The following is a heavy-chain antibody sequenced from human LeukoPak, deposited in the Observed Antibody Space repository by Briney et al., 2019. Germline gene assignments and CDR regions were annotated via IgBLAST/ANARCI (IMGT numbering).Heavy chain of an antibody. CDR3: ARHRVASAYSSFDY. D-gene: IGHD2-15*01. CDR2: LFNSGVT. CDR1: GGSISSSSYY. J-gene: IGHJ4*02. V-gene: IGHV4-39*01. Sequence: SETLSLTCTVSGGSISSSSYYWGWIRQSPGKRLEWIGSLFNSGVTYYSPSLKSRVSTSVDTSNNHFSLRLTSLTAADTAIYYCARHRVASAYSSFDYWGQGTLVTVSS.